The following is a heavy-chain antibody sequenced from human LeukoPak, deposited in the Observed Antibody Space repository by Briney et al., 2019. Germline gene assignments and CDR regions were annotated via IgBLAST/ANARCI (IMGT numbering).Heavy chain of an antibody. Sequence: PGGSLRLSCAAPGFTFSSYGMHWVRQAPGKGLEWVAFIRYDGSNKYYADSVKGRFTISRDNSKNTLYLQMNSLRAEDTAVYYCAKVGGSYEYYFDCWGQGTLVTVSS. J-gene: IGHJ4*02. CDR2: IRYDGSNK. V-gene: IGHV3-30*02. CDR1: GFTFSSYG. D-gene: IGHD1-26*01. CDR3: AKVGGSYEYYFDC.